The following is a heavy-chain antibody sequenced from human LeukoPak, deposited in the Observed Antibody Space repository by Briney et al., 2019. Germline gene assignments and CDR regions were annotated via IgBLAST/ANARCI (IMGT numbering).Heavy chain of an antibody. Sequence: ASVKVSCKVSGYTLTELSMHWVRQAPGKGLEWMGGFDPEDGETIYAQKFQGRVTMTEDTSTDTAYTELSSLRSEDTAVYYCATTLGYCSSTSCYQNWFDPWGQGTLVTVSS. V-gene: IGHV1-24*01. J-gene: IGHJ5*02. CDR3: ATTLGYCSSTSCYQNWFDP. CDR1: GYTLTELS. CDR2: FDPEDGET. D-gene: IGHD2-2*01.